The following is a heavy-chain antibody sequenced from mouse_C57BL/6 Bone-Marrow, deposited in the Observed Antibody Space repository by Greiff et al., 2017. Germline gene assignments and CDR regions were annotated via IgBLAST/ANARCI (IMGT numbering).Heavy chain of an antibody. D-gene: IGHD1-1*01. CDR1: GYAFSSSW. V-gene: IGHV1-82*01. CDR2: IYPGDGDT. Sequence: QVQLQQSGPELVKPGASVKISCKASGYAFSSSWMNWVKQRPGKGLEWIGRIYPGDGDTNYNGKFKGKATLTADKSSSTAYMQLSSLTSEDSAVYFGARTGGSSSPWFAYWGQGTLVTVSA. CDR3: ARTGGSSSPWFAY. J-gene: IGHJ3*01.